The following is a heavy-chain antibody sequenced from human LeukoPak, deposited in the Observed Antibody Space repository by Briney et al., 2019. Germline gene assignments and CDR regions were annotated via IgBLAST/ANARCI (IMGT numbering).Heavy chain of an antibody. V-gene: IGHV1-18*01. J-gene: IGHJ4*02. CDR3: ARDLWFGEGD. D-gene: IGHD3-10*01. Sequence: YAQKLQGRVTMTTDTSTSTAYMELRSLRSDDTAVYYCARDLWFGEGDWGQGTLVTVSS.